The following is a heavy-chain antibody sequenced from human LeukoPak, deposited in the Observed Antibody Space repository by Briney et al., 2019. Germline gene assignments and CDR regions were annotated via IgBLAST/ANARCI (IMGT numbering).Heavy chain of an antibody. D-gene: IGHD1-14*01. CDR2: IHYSGST. J-gene: IGHJ4*02. CDR1: GDSISSGGYY. CDR3: ARRGAGGIDFDY. Sequence: KSPETLSLTCTVSGDSISSGGYYWSWIRQHPGKGLEWIGYIHYSGSTFYSPSLKSRLIISVDTSKNQFSLKLRSVTAADTAVYYCARRGAGGIDFDYWGQGTLVTVSS. V-gene: IGHV4-31*03.